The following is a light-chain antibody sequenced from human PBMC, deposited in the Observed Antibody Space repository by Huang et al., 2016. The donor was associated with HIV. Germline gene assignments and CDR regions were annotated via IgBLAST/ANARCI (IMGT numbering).Light chain of an antibody. CDR1: QSVSSY. V-gene: IGKV3-11*01. CDR3: QQRISWPPSYT. J-gene: IGKJ2*01. Sequence: EIVLTQYPATLSLSPGDRATLSGRASQSVSSYFAWFQQKPGQAPRLLLYATSNRATGVPARFSGSGSGTDFTLTISSLEPEDFANYYCQQRISWPPSYTFGQGTKVEI. CDR2: ATS.